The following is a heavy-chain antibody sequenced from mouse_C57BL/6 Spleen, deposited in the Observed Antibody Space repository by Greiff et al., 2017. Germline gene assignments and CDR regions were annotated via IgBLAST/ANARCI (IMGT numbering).Heavy chain of an antibody. CDR3: ARYYYGSSFDY. V-gene: IGHV1-81*01. CDR2: IYPRSGNT. CDR1: GYTFTSYG. D-gene: IGHD1-1*01. Sequence: VQVVESGAELARPGASVKLSCKASGYTFTSYGISWVKQRTGQGLEWIGEIYPRSGNTYYNEKFKGKATLTADKSSSTAYMELRSLTSEDSAVYFCARYYYGSSFDYWGQGTTLTVSS. J-gene: IGHJ2*01.